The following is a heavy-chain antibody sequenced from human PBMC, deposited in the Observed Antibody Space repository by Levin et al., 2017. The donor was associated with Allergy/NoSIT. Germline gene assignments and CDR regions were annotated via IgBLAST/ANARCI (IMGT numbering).Heavy chain of an antibody. V-gene: IGHV4-4*07. D-gene: IGHD2-21*01. J-gene: IGHJ4*02. Sequence: SETLSLTCTVSGGSISSYYWSWIRQPAGKGLEWIGRMSISGNTNYNPSLKSRVTMSGDTSKHQVSLKLTSVTAADTAVYSCARGLAESSLYTFLYWGQGTLVTVSS. CDR2: MSISGNT. CDR3: ARGLAESSLYTFLY. CDR1: GGSISSYY.